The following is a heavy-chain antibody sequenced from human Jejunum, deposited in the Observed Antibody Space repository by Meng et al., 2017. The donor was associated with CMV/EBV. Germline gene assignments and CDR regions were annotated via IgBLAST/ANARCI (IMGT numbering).Heavy chain of an antibody. D-gene: IGHD2/OR15-2a*01. J-gene: IGHJ4*02. V-gene: IGHV4-59*01. CDR3: ARVLNSGTFYKFDY. Sequence: VSGCSINSYYWSWIRQPPGKGLEWIGNIYYSGSTNYNPSLKSRVTISVDTSKNQFSLKLSSVTAADTAVYYCARVLNSGTFYKFDYWGQGTLVTVS. CDR1: GCSINSYY. CDR2: IYYSGST.